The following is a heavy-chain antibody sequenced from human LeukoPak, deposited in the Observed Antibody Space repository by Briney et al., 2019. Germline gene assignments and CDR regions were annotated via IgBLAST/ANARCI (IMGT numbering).Heavy chain of an antibody. CDR2: FDPEDGET. Sequence: ASVKVSCKVSGYTLTELSMHWVRQAPGKGLEWMGGFDPEDGETIYAQKFQGRVTMTGDTSTDTAYMELSSLRSEDTAVYYCATDLLLIVGATSSFAFDIWGQGTMVTVSS. J-gene: IGHJ3*02. D-gene: IGHD1-26*01. CDR3: ATDLLLIVGATSSFAFDI. CDR1: GYTLTELS. V-gene: IGHV1-24*01.